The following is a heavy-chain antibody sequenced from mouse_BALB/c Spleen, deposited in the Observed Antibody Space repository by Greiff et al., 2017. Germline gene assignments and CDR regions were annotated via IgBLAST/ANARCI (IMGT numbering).Heavy chain of an antibody. CDR3: GRGESTMITWFAY. CDR2: INPYNGDT. J-gene: IGHJ3*01. Sequence: EVQRVESGPELVKPGASVKISCKASGYSFTGYFMNWVKQSHGKSLEWIGRINPYNGDTFYNQKFKGKATLTVDKSSSTAHMELLSLTSEDSAVYYCGRGESTMITWFAYWGQGTLVTVSA. V-gene: IGHV1-37*01. D-gene: IGHD2-4*01. CDR1: GYSFTGYF.